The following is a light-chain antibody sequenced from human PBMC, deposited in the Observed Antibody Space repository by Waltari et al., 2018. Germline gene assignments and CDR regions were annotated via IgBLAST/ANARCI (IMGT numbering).Light chain of an antibody. CDR2: EVT. J-gene: IGLJ1*01. CDR3: GSYTTTTTVV. V-gene: IGLV2-14*01. Sequence: QSALTQPASVSGSPGQSITISCTRTRSDVGGYNFVSWYQQHPGKAPKLMIYEVTNRPSGISNRISGSKSGNTASLTISGLQAEDEADYYCGSYTTTTTVVFGTGTKVTVL. CDR1: RSDVGGYNF.